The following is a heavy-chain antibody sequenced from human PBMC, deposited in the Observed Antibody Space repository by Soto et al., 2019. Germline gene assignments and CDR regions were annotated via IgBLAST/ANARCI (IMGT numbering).Heavy chain of an antibody. CDR1: GFTFSSYA. CDR2: ISYDGSNK. V-gene: IGHV3-30-3*01. Sequence: GGSLRLSCAASGFTFSSYAMHWVRQAPGKGLEWVAVISYDGSNKYYADSVKGRFTISRDNSKNTLYMQMNSLVAEDTAVYYCARDPGYYYDSSGYYPYYFDYWGQGTLVTVSS. J-gene: IGHJ4*02. D-gene: IGHD3-22*01. CDR3: ARDPGYYYDSSGYYPYYFDY.